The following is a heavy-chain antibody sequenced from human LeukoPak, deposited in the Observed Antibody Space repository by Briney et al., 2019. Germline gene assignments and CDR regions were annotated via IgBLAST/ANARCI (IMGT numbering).Heavy chain of an antibody. Sequence: PGGSLRLSCAASGFTFSSYGMHWVRQAPGKGLEWVAVISYDGSNKYYADSVKGRFTISRDNSKNALYLQMNSLRAEDTAVYYCAKDLGAYCGGDCYSPPQFDYWGQGTLVTVSS. CDR1: GFTFSSYG. J-gene: IGHJ4*02. V-gene: IGHV3-30*18. CDR2: ISYDGSNK. CDR3: AKDLGAYCGGDCYSPPQFDY. D-gene: IGHD2-21*02.